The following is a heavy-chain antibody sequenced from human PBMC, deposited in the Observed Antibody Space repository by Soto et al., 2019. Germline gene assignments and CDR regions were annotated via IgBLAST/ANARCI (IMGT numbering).Heavy chain of an antibody. CDR3: ARARGPFRGATTNYFDY. D-gene: IGHD1-26*01. CDR1: GGSISSGGYY. Sequence: SETLSLTCTVSGGSISSGGYYWSWIRQHPGKGLEWIGYIYYSGSTYYNPSLKSRVTISVDTSKNQFSLKLSSVTAADTAVYYCARARGPFRGATTNYFDYWGQGTPVTVSS. V-gene: IGHV4-31*03. CDR2: IYYSGST. J-gene: IGHJ4*02.